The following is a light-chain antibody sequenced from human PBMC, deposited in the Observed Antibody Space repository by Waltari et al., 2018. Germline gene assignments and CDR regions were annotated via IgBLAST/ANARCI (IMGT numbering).Light chain of an antibody. J-gene: IGLJ3*02. CDR1: RSDVGFYNY. CDR2: DVS. V-gene: IGLV2-14*01. Sequence: QSALTPPASVSGSPGQSITIACTGTRSDVGFYNYVSWYQQHPGKAPKLMIYDVSERPSGVSNRFSGSKSGNTASLTISGLQAEDEADYYCNSYAGSSSWVFGGGTKLTVL. CDR3: NSYAGSSSWV.